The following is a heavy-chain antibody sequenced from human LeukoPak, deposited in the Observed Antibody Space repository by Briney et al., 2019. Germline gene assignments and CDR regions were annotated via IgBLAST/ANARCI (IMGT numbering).Heavy chain of an antibody. V-gene: IGHV4-4*07. CDR1: GASISSYY. Sequence: SETLSLTCTVSGASISSYYWSWIRQPAGKGLEWIGRIYTSGSTNYNPSLKSRVTMSVDTSKNQFSLKLSSVTAADTAVYYCARYYYDSSGYFIDYWGQGTLVTVSS. CDR3: ARYYYDSSGYFIDY. CDR2: IYTSGST. J-gene: IGHJ4*02. D-gene: IGHD3-22*01.